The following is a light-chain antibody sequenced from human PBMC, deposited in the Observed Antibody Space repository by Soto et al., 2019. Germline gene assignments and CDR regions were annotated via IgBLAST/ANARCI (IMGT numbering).Light chain of an antibody. CDR3: QQYNTYSRT. Sequence: DIQMTQSPSTLSASVGDRVTITCRASQSVNSWLAWYQQKSGKAPKLLIYDASSLEGGVPSRFSGSGSGTEFTLTVSSLQPDDFATYYCQQYNTYSRTFGQGTKVDIK. CDR1: QSVNSW. J-gene: IGKJ1*01. CDR2: DAS. V-gene: IGKV1-5*01.